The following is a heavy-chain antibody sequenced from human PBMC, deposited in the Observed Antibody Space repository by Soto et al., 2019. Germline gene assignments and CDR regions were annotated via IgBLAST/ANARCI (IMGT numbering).Heavy chain of an antibody. CDR1: GYTFTGYY. CDR3: AIGKGWYSSHYGMDV. Sequence: GSSVKVSCKASGYTFTGYYMHWVRQAPGQGLEWMGWINPNSGGTNYAQKFQGWVTMTRDTSISTAYMELSRLRSDDTAVYYCAIGKGWYSSHYGMDVWGQGITVTVSS. CDR2: INPNSGGT. J-gene: IGHJ6*02. D-gene: IGHD6-13*01. V-gene: IGHV1-2*04.